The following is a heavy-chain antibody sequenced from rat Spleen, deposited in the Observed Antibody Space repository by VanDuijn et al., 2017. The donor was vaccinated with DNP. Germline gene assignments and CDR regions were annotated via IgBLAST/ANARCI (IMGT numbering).Heavy chain of an antibody. V-gene: IGHV5-19*01. Sequence: EVQLVESGGGLVQPGRSMKLSCAASGFTFSNYGIHWIRQGPTQGLEWVASIGPNGDSAYYRDSVRGRFTISRDDAKSSLYLQMNSLKSEDTATYYCARSRLPGYYPFACWGQGTLVTVSS. CDR1: GFTFSNYG. CDR3: ARSRLPGYYPFAC. CDR2: IGPNGDSA. D-gene: IGHD1-4*01. J-gene: IGHJ3*01.